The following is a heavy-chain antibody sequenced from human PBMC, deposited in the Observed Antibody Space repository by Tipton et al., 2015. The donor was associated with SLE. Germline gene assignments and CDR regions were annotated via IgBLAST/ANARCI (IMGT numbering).Heavy chain of an antibody. Sequence: SLRLSCAASAFTLSTYWMLWVRQVPGKGLVWVSRFNSGGSHISYADSVKGRFTISRDDAKNTLFLQMNGLRAEDSAVYYCVRGPFYDFWSGPGRFDPWGQGTLVTVSS. J-gene: IGHJ5*02. CDR3: VRGPFYDFWSGPGRFDP. V-gene: IGHV3-74*01. CDR1: AFTLSTYW. CDR2: FNSGGSHI. D-gene: IGHD3-3*01.